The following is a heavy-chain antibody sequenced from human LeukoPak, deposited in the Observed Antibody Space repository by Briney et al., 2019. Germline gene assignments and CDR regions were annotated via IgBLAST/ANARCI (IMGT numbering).Heavy chain of an antibody. CDR2: INHSGST. CDR1: GGSFSGYY. D-gene: IGHD3-10*01. CDR3: ARLLLWFGEFNYFDY. J-gene: IGHJ4*02. V-gene: IGHV4-34*01. Sequence: SETLSLTCAVYGGSFSGYYWSWIRQPPGKGLEWIEEINHSGSTNYNPSLKSRVTISVDTSKNQFSLKMRSVTAADTAVYYCARLLLWFGEFNYFDYWGQGTLVTVSS.